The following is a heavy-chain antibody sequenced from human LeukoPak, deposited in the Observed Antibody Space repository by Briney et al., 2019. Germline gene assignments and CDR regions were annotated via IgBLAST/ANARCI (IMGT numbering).Heavy chain of an antibody. CDR2: VYHSGST. CDR1: GGSINYYY. Sequence: SETLSLTCTVSGGSINYYYWTWIRQPPGKGREWIGYVYHSGSTNYNPSLKSRVSISIDTSRKQFSLKLSSVAAADTAVYYCARDLFGVVSAVGMDVWGHGTTVTVSS. CDR3: ARDLFGVVSAVGMDV. J-gene: IGHJ6*02. V-gene: IGHV4-59*01. D-gene: IGHD3-3*01.